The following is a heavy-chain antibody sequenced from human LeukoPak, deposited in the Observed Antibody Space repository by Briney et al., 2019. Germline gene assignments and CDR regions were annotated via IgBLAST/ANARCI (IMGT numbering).Heavy chain of an antibody. CDR2: IYYSGST. CDR1: GGSISSGSYY. CDR3: ARQGSSSWWDYTYYFDY. Sequence: SETLSLTCTVSGGSISSGSYYWGWIRQPPGKGLEWIGSIYYSGSTYYNPSLKSRVTISVDTSKNQFSLKLSSVTAADTAVYYCARQGSSSWWDYTYYFDYWGQGTLVTVSS. V-gene: IGHV4-39*01. J-gene: IGHJ4*02. D-gene: IGHD6-13*01.